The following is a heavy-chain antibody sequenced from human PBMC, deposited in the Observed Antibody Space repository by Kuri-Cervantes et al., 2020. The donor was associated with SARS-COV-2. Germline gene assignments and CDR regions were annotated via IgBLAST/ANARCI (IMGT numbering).Heavy chain of an antibody. CDR1: GFTFSSYW. D-gene: IGHD3/OR15-3a*01. CDR2: IKQDGSEK. V-gene: IGHV3-7*03. J-gene: IGHJ4*02. CDR3: AKDLYFGPGSVRAVAPTGWDY. Sequence: GGSLRLSCAASGFTFSSYWMSWVRQAPGKGLEWVANIKQDGSEKYYVDSVKGRFTISRDNSKNTLYLQMNSLRAEDTAVYYCAKDLYFGPGSVRAVAPTGWDYWGQGTLVTVSS.